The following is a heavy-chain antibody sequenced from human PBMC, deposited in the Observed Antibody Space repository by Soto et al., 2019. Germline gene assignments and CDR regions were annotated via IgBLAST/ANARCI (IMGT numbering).Heavy chain of an antibody. D-gene: IGHD3-9*01. CDR2: ISAYDGKT. V-gene: IGHV1-18*01. CDR1: GYTFNTYG. J-gene: IGHJ5*02. CDR3: ARDPHEFLTSYGIDA. Sequence: ASVKVSCKTSGYTFNTYGINWVRQAPRQGLELMGWISAYDGKTKYAEKFQGRVTLTTDTSTSTAYMELRSLRSDDTAIYYCARDPHEFLTSYGIDAWGQGTPVTVSS.